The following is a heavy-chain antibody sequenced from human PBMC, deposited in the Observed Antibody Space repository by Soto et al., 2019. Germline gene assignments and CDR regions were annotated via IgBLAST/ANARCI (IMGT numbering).Heavy chain of an antibody. V-gene: IGHV4-59*12. CDR2: TYQSGSA. CDR1: GGSISSYY. J-gene: IGHJ6*02. Sequence: SETLSLTCTVSGGSISSYYWSWIRQPAGKGLEWIGYTYQSGSAYYNPSLKSRVTISVDRSKNQFSLNLTSVTAADTAVYYCARDYYGMDVWGQGTTVTVSS. CDR3: ARDYYGMDV.